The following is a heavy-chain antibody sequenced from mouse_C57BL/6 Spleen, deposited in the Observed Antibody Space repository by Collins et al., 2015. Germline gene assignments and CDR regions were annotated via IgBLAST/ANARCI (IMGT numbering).Heavy chain of an antibody. CDR3: ARSDYFAY. Sequence: EVKLVESEGGLVQPGSSMKLSCTASGFTFSDYYMAWVRQVPEKGLEWVANINYDGSSTYYLDSLKSRFIISRDNAKNILYLQMSSLKSEDTATYYCARSDYFAYWGQGTLVTVSA. V-gene: IGHV5-16*01. CDR1: GFTFSDYY. CDR2: INYDGSST. J-gene: IGHJ3*01. D-gene: IGHD2-4*01.